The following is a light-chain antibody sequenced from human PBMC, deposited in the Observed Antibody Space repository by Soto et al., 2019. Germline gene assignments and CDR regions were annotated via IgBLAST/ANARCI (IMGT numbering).Light chain of an antibody. Sequence: QTVVTQEPSLTVSPGXTVTLTCAXXXGTVTSGHYPNWLQQKPGQAPRALIYSTDTRHSWTPARFSGSLLGGKAALTLSGVQPEDEADYYCLLYYGGAVVFGGGTKLTVL. CDR2: STD. V-gene: IGLV7-43*01. CDR1: XGTVTSGHY. CDR3: LLYYGGAVV. J-gene: IGLJ2*01.